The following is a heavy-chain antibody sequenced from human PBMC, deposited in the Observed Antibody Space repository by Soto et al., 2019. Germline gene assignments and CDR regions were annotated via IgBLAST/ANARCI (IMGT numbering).Heavy chain of an antibody. V-gene: IGHV1-18*01. Sequence: QVQLVQSGAEVKKPGASVKVSCKTSGYTFTSYHINWVRQAPGQGLEWMGWISAYNTNTNYAQKFQGRVTMTTDTLTSTAYMELRSMRSDDTAVYYCARDTPPTDYWGQGTLVTVSS. CDR1: GYTFTSYH. CDR2: ISAYNTNT. J-gene: IGHJ4*02. CDR3: ARDTPPTDY.